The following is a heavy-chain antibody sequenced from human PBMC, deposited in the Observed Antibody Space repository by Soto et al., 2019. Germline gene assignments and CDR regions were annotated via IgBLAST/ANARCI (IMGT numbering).Heavy chain of an antibody. J-gene: IGHJ4*02. CDR1: GDSISSRSYY. D-gene: IGHD2-21*02. Sequence: KASETLSLTCTVTGDSISSRSYYWGWIRQPPGKGLEWIGSIYYSGSTYNNPSLRSRVSMSIDTSKDQFSLKLKSVTAADTALYFCARQRTSVVTQAYFDHWGQGTLVTVSS. CDR3: ARQRTSVVTQAYFDH. CDR2: IYYSGST. V-gene: IGHV4-39*01.